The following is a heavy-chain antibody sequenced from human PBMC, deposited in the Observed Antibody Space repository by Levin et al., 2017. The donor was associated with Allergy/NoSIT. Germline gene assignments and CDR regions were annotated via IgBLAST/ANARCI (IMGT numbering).Heavy chain of an antibody. CDR2: ISSSGSTI. CDR1: GFTFSDYY. V-gene: IGHV3-11*01. Sequence: GGSLRLSCAASGFTFSDYYMSWIRQAPGKGLEWVSYISSSGSTIYYADSVKGRFTISRDNAKNSLYLQMNSLRAEDTAVYYCARSFSNSGSYYRIPYVWGQGTTVTVSS. D-gene: IGHD1-26*01. J-gene: IGHJ6*02. CDR3: ARSFSNSGSYYRIPYV.